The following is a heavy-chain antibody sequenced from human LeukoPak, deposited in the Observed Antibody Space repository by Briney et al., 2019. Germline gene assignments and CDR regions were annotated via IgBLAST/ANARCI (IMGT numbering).Heavy chain of an antibody. CDR1: GGSFSGYY. J-gene: IGHJ4*02. CDR3: ASRGYCSGGSCYYFGY. D-gene: IGHD2-15*01. V-gene: IGHV4-34*01. CDR2: INHSGST. Sequence: SETLSLTCAVYGGSFSGYYWSWIRQPPGKGLEWIGEINHSGSTNYNPSLKSRVTISVDKSKNQFSLKLSSATAADTAVYYCASRGYCSGGSCYYFGYWGQGTLVTVSS.